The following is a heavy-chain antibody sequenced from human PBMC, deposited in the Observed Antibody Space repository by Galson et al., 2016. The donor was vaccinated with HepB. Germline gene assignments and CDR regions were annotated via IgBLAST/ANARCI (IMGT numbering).Heavy chain of an antibody. V-gene: IGHV3-49*04. D-gene: IGHD3-10*01. CDR2: VGSKAYGGTT. CDR1: GFTFGDYV. J-gene: IGHJ4*02. Sequence: SLRLSCAASGFTFGDYVMSWVRQAPGKGLEWVGFVGSKAYGGTTEYAASVKGRFTISRDGSKSIAYLQMNSLKIEDTAVYFCTRVPFTMVRGVITAFDYWGQGTLVTVSS. CDR3: TRVPFTMVRGVITAFDY.